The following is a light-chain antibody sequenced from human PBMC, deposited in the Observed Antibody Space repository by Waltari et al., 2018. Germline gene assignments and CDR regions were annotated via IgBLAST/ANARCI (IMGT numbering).Light chain of an antibody. V-gene: IGKV3-11*01. J-gene: IGKJ5*01. CDR1: QSVGGF. Sequence: DIVLTQYQATLSLSPGDGATISCRTGQSVGGFLAWYQQKPGQAPKLLIYAASNRATGIPARFSGSGSGTDFSLTISCLEPEDFAVYYCQQRNKWPPVICGQGTRLEMK. CDR2: AAS. CDR3: QQRNKWPPVI.